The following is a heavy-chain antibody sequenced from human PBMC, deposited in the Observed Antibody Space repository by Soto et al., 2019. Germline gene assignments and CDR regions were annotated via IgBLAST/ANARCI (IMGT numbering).Heavy chain of an antibody. CDR1: GYTFTSYG. V-gene: IGHV1-18*04. D-gene: IGHD2-2*01. J-gene: IGHJ6*02. CDR3: ARLGRTNIVVVPAAMDV. Sequence: SVKDSCEASGYTFTSYGISWVRQAPVQGLEWMGWISAYNGNTNYAQKLQGRVTMTTDTSTSTAYMELRSLRSDDTAVYYCARLGRTNIVVVPAAMDVWGQGTTVTVSS. CDR2: ISAYNGNT.